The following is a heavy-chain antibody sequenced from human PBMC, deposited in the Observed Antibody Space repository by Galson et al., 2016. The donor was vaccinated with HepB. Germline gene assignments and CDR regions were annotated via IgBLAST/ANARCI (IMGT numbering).Heavy chain of an antibody. CDR1: GDSVYNHGAA. J-gene: IGHJ6*02. CDR3: ARAVKLGRGMDV. V-gene: IGHV6-1*01. D-gene: IGHD3-10*01. Sequence: CAISGDSVYNHGAACVWIRQSPSRGLEWLGRTFYRSTWENHYAGSVKNRITISPDTSRNQFSLHLNSVTPEDTAVYYCARAVKLGRGMDVWGQGTTVTVSS. CDR2: TFYRSTWEN.